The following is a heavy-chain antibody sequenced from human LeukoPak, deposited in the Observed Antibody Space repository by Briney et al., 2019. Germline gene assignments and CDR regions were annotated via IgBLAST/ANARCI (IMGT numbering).Heavy chain of an antibody. CDR1: GGSISSYY. D-gene: IGHD5-18*01. CDR3: ARHVGYGNNWFDP. V-gene: IGHV4-59*08. Sequence: SETLSLTCTVSGGSISSYYWSWIRQPPGKGLEWIGYIYYSGSTNYNPSLKSRVTISVDTSKNQFSLKLRSLAAADTAVYYCARHVGYGNNWFDPWGQGTLVTVSS. J-gene: IGHJ5*02. CDR2: IYYSGST.